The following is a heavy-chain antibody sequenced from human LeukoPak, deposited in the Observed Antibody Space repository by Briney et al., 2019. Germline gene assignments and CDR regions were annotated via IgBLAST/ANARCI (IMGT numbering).Heavy chain of an antibody. D-gene: IGHD2-21*01. V-gene: IGHV4-31*03. Sequence: SETLSLTCTVSGGSISSGSYYWSWIRQHPGKGLECIGYIFYSGSTYYNPSLKSRVTISVDTSKNQFSLKLSSVTAADTAVYYCARVGPSSITFDIWGQGTMVTVSS. CDR1: GGSISSGSYY. J-gene: IGHJ3*02. CDR3: ARVGPSSITFDI. CDR2: IFYSGST.